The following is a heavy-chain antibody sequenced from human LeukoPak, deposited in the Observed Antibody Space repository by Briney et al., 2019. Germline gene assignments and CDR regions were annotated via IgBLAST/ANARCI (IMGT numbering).Heavy chain of an antibody. V-gene: IGHV3-23*01. CDR3: AKDLDIAAAH. Sequence: GGSPRLSCAASGFTFSSYAMSWVRQAPGKGLGWVSAISGSGGSTYYADSVKGRFTISRDNSKNTLYLQMNSLRAEDTAIYYCAKDLDIAAAHWGQGTLVTVSS. J-gene: IGHJ4*02. D-gene: IGHD6-13*01. CDR2: ISGSGGST. CDR1: GFTFSSYA.